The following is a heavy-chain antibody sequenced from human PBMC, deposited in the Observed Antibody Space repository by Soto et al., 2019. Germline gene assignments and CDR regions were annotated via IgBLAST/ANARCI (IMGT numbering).Heavy chain of an antibody. CDR2: ISYDGSNK. D-gene: IGHD4-17*01. Sequence: PGGSLRLSCAASGFTSSSYGMHWVRQAPGKGLEWVAVISYDGSNKYYEDSVKGRFTISRDNSKNTLYLQMNSLRAEDTAVYYCAKESAPTTVTTSGGLYYYYYMDVWGKGTTVTVSS. J-gene: IGHJ6*03. CDR3: AKESAPTTVTTSGGLYYYYYMDV. V-gene: IGHV3-30*18. CDR1: GFTSSSYG.